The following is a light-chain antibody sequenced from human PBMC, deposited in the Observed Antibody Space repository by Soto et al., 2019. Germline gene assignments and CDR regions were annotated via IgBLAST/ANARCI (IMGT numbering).Light chain of an antibody. CDR3: ATWDDSLNAYV. J-gene: IGLJ1*01. V-gene: IGLV1-44*01. CDR2: SNN. Sequence: QYVVTQTPSASGTPGQRVTISCSGTTSNLGSNTVHWYQQLPGTAPKRLIHSNNQRPSGVPDRFSGSKSGTSASLAISGLQSEDEADYYCATWDDSLNAYVFGTGTKVTVL. CDR1: TSNLGSNT.